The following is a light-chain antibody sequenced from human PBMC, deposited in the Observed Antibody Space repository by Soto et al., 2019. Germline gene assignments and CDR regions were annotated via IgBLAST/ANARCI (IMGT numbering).Light chain of an antibody. Sequence: EIVMTQSPATLPVSPGERATLSCRASQGVSGKLAWYQQKPGQAPRFLIYGASTRATGIPARFSGSGSGTEFTLTISSLQSEDFAVYYCQQDDYWPLTFGGGTKVDIK. V-gene: IGKV3-15*01. J-gene: IGKJ4*01. CDR2: GAS. CDR1: QGVSGK. CDR3: QQDDYWPLT.